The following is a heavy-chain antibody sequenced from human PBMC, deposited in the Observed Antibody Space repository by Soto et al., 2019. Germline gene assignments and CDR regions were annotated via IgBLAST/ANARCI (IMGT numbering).Heavy chain of an antibody. D-gene: IGHD1-26*01. V-gene: IGHV3-7*03. CDR2: IKEDGNDK. Sequence: EVQLVESGGGLVQPGGSLRLSCAASGFTFSKYWMTWVRQAPGKGLEWVANIKEDGNDKYYEHSVKGRFTISRDNANNSVYLEKNSLRAEETAIYYCARDPFIVGSTVDSWGQGTLVTVSS. CDR1: GFTFSKYW. CDR3: ARDPFIVGSTVDS. J-gene: IGHJ4*02.